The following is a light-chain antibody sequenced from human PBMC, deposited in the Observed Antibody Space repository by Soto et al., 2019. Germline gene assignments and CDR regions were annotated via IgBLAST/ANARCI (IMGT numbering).Light chain of an antibody. V-gene: IGLV1-44*01. CDR1: TSSIGGDT. CDR2: TNT. J-gene: IGLJ3*02. CDR3: AAWDDSLNGLV. Sequence: QSVLTQPPSASGTPGQRVTISCSGVTSSIGGDTVDWYQSVPGTAPKLVIFTNTQRPSGVPDRFSGSRSGTSAFLTISGLQSEDEADYYCAAWDDSLNGLVFGGGTQLTVL.